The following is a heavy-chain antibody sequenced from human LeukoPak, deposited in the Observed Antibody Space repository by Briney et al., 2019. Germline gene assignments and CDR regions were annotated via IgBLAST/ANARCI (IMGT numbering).Heavy chain of an antibody. D-gene: IGHD3-10*01. CDR3: ASSGPSVLWFGDQKALDP. J-gene: IGHJ5*02. V-gene: IGHV4-39*01. Sequence: PSETLSLTCTVSGGSISSSSYYWGWIRQPPGKGLEWIGSIYYSGSTYYNPSLKSRVTISVDTSKNQFPLKLSSVTAADTAVYYCASSGPSVLWFGDQKALDPWGQGTLVTVSS. CDR1: GGSISSSSYY. CDR2: IYYSGST.